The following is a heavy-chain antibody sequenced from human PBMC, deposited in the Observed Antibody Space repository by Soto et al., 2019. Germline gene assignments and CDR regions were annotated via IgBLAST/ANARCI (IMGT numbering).Heavy chain of an antibody. CDR3: ANRDRDNDLCFF. V-gene: IGHV2-5*02. D-gene: IGHD1-1*01. CDR1: GFSLTTYGVR. Sequence: QITLKESGPTLMKPTQTLTLKCTFSGFSLTTYGVRVGWIRQSPGKALEWLALIYWDDDKRYNASLKNRLIMLKDASNTRVALTMANMDPLDTATDYCANRDRDNDLCFFWGQGTPVTVSS. CDR2: IYWDDDK. J-gene: IGHJ4*02.